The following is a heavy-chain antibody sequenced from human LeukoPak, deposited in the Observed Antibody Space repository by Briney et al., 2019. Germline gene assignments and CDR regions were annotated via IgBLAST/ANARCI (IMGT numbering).Heavy chain of an antibody. CDR2: ISWDGDST. D-gene: IGHD5-12*01. J-gene: IGHJ4*02. Sequence: GGSLRLSCAASGFTFDDYTMHWVRQAPGKGLEWVSLISWDGDSTYYADSVKGRFTISRDNSKNSLYLQMNSLRTEDTALYYCVSSGYDYYYFDYWGQGTLVTVSS. CDR1: GFTFDDYT. CDR3: VSSGYDYYYFDY. V-gene: IGHV3-43*01.